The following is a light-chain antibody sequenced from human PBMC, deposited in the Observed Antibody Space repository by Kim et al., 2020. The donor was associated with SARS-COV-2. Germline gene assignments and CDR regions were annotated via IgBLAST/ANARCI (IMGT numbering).Light chain of an antibody. CDR3: HQYGSSPWT. V-gene: IGKV3-20*01. CDR2: GAS. CDR1: QSVSSSY. J-gene: IGKJ1*01. Sequence: EIALTQSPGTLSLSPGERATLSCGASQSVSSSYLSWYQQKPGQAPRLLIYGASSRAAGIPDRFSGSGSVTDFTLTISRLEPEDFAVYYCHQYGSSPWTFGQGTKVDIK.